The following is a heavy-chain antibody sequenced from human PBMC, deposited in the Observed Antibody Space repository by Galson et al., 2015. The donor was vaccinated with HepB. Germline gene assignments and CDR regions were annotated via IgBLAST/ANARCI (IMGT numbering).Heavy chain of an antibody. CDR1: GFTFSSYS. D-gene: IGHD3-3*01. CDR2: ISSSSSYI. CDR3: ARDSGVTYDFWSGTSYYYYGMDV. Sequence: SLRLSCAASGFTFSSYSMNWVRQAPGKGLERVSSISSSSSYIYYADSVKGRFTISRDNAKNSLYLQMNSLRAEDTAVYYCARDSGVTYDFWSGTSYYYYGMDVWGQGTTVTVSS. V-gene: IGHV3-21*01. J-gene: IGHJ6*02.